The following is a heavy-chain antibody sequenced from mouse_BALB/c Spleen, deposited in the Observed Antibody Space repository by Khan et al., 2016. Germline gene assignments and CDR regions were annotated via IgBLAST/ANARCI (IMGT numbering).Heavy chain of an antibody. Sequence: QVQLKESGPGLVAPSQNLSITCTVSGFSLTNYGVSWVRQPPGKGLEWLGVIWGDGSTNYHSALISRLSISPDNSTNHVFLQLKSLQTDETATYYCANSPNWGNYAMDYWGQGTSVTVSS. CDR1: GFSLTNYG. V-gene: IGHV2-3*01. D-gene: IGHD4-1*01. CDR3: ANSPNWGNYAMDY. J-gene: IGHJ4*01. CDR2: IWGDGST.